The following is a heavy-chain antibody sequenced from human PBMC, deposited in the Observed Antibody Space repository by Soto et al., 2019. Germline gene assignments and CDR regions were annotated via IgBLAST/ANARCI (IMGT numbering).Heavy chain of an antibody. CDR3: ARVQWELLSRHFDY. J-gene: IGHJ4*02. CDR1: GFTFSSYS. D-gene: IGHD1-26*01. CDR2: ISSSSSTI. V-gene: IGHV3-48*02. Sequence: GGSLRLSCAASGFTFSSYSMNWVRQAPGKGLEWVSYISSSSSTIYYADSVKGRFTISRDNAKNSLYLQMNSLRDEDTAVYYCARVQWELLSRHFDYRGQGTLVTVSS.